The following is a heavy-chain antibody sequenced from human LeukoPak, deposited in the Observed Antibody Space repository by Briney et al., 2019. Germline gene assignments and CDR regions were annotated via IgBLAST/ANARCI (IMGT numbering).Heavy chain of an antibody. CDR3: AREKPIAVAAPDY. V-gene: IGHV3-30*03. Sequence: GGSLRLSCAASGFTFGSYGMHWVRQAPGKGLEWVAAISYDGSYKYYADSVKDRFTISRDFSKNTLYLRMSSLRAEDTAVYYCAREKPIAVAAPDYWGQGTLVTVSS. J-gene: IGHJ4*02. CDR2: ISYDGSYK. CDR1: GFTFGSYG. D-gene: IGHD6-19*01.